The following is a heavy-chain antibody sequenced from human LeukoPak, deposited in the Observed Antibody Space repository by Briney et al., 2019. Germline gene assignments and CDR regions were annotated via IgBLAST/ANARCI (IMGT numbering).Heavy chain of an antibody. CDR1: GYTFTGYY. CDR2: INPNSGGT. Sequence: ASVKVSCQASGYTFTGYYMHWLRQAPGQGLEWMGLINPNSGGTNYAQKFQGRVTLTRNTSISTAYMELSSLRSDDTAVYYCARDGSLDYWGQGTLVTVSS. J-gene: IGHJ4*02. CDR3: ARDGSLDY. D-gene: IGHD6-13*01. V-gene: IGHV1-2*02.